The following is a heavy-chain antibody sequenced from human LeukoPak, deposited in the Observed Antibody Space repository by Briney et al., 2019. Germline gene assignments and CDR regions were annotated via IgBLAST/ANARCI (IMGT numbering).Heavy chain of an antibody. V-gene: IGHV3-23*01. J-gene: IGHJ4*02. CDR2: ISGTGGNT. CDR3: AKDPGWELLPNQFDN. D-gene: IGHD1-26*01. Sequence: PGGSLRLSCAVSGFTFSSYAMSWVRQAPGKGLEWVSSISGTGGNTHYTDSVKGRFTISRDNSKNTLYLQMNSLRAEDTAVYYCAKDPGWELLPNQFDNWGQGTLVTVSS. CDR1: GFTFSSYA.